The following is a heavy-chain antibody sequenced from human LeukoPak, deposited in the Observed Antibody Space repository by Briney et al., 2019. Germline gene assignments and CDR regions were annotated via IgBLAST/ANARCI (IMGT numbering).Heavy chain of an antibody. D-gene: IGHD3-3*01. V-gene: IGHV3-15*01. CDR3: TTDPITLFGVIISDYLHS. CDR2: IKTKTDGETT. J-gene: IGHJ4*02. Sequence: GGSLRLSCAASGFTFTNAWMSWVRQAPGKGLEWVGRIKTKTDGETTDYAAPVKGRFSISRDDSKNTLYLQMNSLKTEDTAVYYCTTDPITLFGVIISDYLHSWGQGTLVTVSS. CDR1: GFTFTNAW.